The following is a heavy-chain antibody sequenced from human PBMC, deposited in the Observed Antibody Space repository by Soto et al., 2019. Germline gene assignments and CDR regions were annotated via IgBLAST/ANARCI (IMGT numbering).Heavy chain of an antibody. CDR2: INGGNGNT. CDR1: GGTFSNDI. J-gene: IGHJ5*02. CDR3: ARGYGGYVGWFDP. Sequence: ASVKFSCKTSGGTFSNDIITWVRQAPGQMLECMGWINGGNGNTKYXXKFQGRVXXTRDRSATTAXVELSSLGSEDTAVYYGARGYGGYVGWFDPXX. V-gene: IGHV1-3*01. D-gene: IGHD4-17*01.